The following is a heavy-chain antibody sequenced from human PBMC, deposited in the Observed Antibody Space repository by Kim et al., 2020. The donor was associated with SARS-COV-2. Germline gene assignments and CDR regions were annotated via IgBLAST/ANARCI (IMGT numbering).Heavy chain of an antibody. D-gene: IGHD2-15*01. J-gene: IGHJ3*02. CDR3: VGDRMGGAFDI. CDR1: AFTFSTYY. CDR2: ITKTSTTI. V-gene: IGHV3-48*02. Sequence: GGSLRLSCATSAFTFSTYYMNWVRQAPGKGLEWLSFITKTSTTIYYADPVRGRFTISRDNAKNSLYLQMSSLRDEDTAVYYCVGDRMGGAFDILGQGTMV.